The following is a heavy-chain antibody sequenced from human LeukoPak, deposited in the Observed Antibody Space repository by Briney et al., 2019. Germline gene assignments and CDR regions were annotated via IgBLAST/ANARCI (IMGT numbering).Heavy chain of an antibody. Sequence: SETLSLTCTVSGDSISNYYWNWIRQPPGKGLEWIGYIYYSGSTNYNPSLKSRVTISVDTSKNQFSLKLSSVTAADTAVYYCATHSSWYPLYWGQGTLVTVSS. CDR1: GDSISNYY. V-gene: IGHV4-59*08. CDR3: ATHSSWYPLY. D-gene: IGHD6-13*01. CDR2: IYYSGST. J-gene: IGHJ4*02.